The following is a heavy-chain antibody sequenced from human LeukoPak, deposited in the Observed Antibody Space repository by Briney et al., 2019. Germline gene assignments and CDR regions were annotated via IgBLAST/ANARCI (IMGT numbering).Heavy chain of an antibody. D-gene: IGHD2-2*01. V-gene: IGHV5-51*01. J-gene: IGHJ5*02. CDR3: ASLIHEIVVIPASTGDFDP. CDR2: IYPGDSDT. CDR1: GYSFTSYW. Sequence: KPGESLKIFCKGSGYSFTSYWIGWVRQRPGKGLEWMGIIYPGDSDTRYSPSFQGPVTIPADQSISTAYLPTSHLEAWDTAKYFCASLIHEIVVIPASTGDFDPWGQGTLATVSS.